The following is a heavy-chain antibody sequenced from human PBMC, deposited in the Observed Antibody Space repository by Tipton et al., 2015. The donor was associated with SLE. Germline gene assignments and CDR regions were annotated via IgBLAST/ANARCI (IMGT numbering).Heavy chain of an antibody. CDR3: ARDQVLWFGELSY. J-gene: IGHJ4*02. V-gene: IGHV3-30*04. CDR2: ISYDGSNK. Sequence: SLRLSCAASGFTFSSYAMHWVRQAPGKGLEWVAVISYDGSNKYYADSVKGRFTISRDNSKNTLYLQMSSLRAEDTAVYYCARDQVLWFGELSYWGQGTLVTVSS. D-gene: IGHD3-10*01. CDR1: GFTFSSYA.